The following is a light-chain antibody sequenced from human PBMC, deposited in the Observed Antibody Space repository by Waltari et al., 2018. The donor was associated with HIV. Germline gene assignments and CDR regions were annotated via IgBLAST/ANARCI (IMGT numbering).Light chain of an antibody. J-gene: IGLJ2*01. Sequence: QSVLTQPPSASGTPGQRVTISCSGSSSNIGSRPVNWYQQLAGSAPTLLIYRSDLLPSGVPDRFSGSKSATSASLAISGLQSEDEATYYCASWDDSLNGVIFGGGTELTVL. V-gene: IGLV1-44*01. CDR1: SSNIGSRP. CDR2: RSD. CDR3: ASWDDSLNGVI.